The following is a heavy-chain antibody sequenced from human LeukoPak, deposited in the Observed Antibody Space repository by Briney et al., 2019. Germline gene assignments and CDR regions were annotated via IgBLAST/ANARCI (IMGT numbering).Heavy chain of an antibody. D-gene: IGHD5-18*01. CDR3: ARVFARRGYSYGYVDY. CDR1: GGSISSYY. CDR2: IYYSGST. Sequence: PSETLSLTCTVSGGSISSYYWSWIRQPPGKGLEWTGYIYYSGSTNYNPSLKSRVTISVDTSKNQFSLKLSSVTAADTAVYYCARVFARRGYSYGYVDYWGQGTLVTVSS. J-gene: IGHJ4*02. V-gene: IGHV4-59*01.